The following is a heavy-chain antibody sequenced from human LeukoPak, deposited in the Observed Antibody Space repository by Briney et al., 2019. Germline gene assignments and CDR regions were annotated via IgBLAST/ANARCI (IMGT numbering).Heavy chain of an antibody. CDR3: ARGGLQGVLYGSSSFWFDP. J-gene: IGHJ5*02. D-gene: IGHD6-6*01. CDR2: IIPIFGTA. Sequence: SVKVSCKASGGTFSSYAISWVRQAPGQGLEWMGRIIPIFGTANYAQKFQGRVTITTDESTSTAYMELSSLRSEDTAVCYCARGGLQGVLYGSSSFWFDPWGQGTLVTVSS. CDR1: GGTFSSYA. V-gene: IGHV1-69*05.